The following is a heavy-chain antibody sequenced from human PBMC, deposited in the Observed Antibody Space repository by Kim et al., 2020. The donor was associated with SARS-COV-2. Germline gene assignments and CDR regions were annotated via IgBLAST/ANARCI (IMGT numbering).Heavy chain of an antibody. Sequence: ASVKVSCKASGYTFTNYYIHWVRQAPGQGLELMGWLNPTTGDTDYAQKFLGRATMSRDTFIRTAYMAVSSLKSDDTAVYYCVNVMNVAVPGCPLDSWGQG. V-gene: IGHV1-2*02. CDR2: LNPTTGDT. CDR1: GYTFTNYY. CDR3: VNVMNVAVPGCPLDS. J-gene: IGHJ4*02. D-gene: IGHD3-16*01.